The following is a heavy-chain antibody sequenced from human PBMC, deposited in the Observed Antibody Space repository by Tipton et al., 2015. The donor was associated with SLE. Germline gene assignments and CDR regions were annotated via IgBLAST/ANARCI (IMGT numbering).Heavy chain of an antibody. V-gene: IGHV3-48*01. CDR2: ISVSSSAI. Sequence: SLRLSCEASGFSFTSYSMNWVRQAPGKGLEWASYISVSSSAIYYADSVKGRFTISRDNAKNSLYLQMNGLRAEDTAVYYCASGLQHGFDRWGQGLLVVVSS. CDR3: ASGLQHGFDR. J-gene: IGHJ4*02. D-gene: IGHD1-1*01. CDR1: GFSFTSYS.